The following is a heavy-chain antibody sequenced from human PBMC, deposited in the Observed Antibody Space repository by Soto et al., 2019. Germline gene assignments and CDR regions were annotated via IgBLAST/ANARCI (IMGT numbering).Heavy chain of an antibody. CDR1: GYTFTTYD. CDR3: AIRDSSSSFFCMDV. Sequence: ASVKVSCKASGYTFTTYDINWVRQATGQGLEWMGWMNPNSGNTGYAQKFQGRVIMTRNTSISTAYMELSSLRSEDTAVYYCAIRDSSSSFFCMDVWGKGTTVTVSS. D-gene: IGHD6-6*01. V-gene: IGHV1-8*01. J-gene: IGHJ6*03. CDR2: MNPNSGNT.